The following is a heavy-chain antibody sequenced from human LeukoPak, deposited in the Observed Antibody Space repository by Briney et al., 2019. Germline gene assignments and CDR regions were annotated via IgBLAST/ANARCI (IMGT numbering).Heavy chain of an antibody. CDR2: ISYDGSNK. CDR3: AKDSEAVAYGYFDY. V-gene: IGHV3-30*18. D-gene: IGHD6-19*01. Sequence: PGRSLRLSCAASGLTFSSYGMHWVRQAPGKGLEWVAVISYDGSNKYYADSVKGRFTISRDNSKNTLYLQMNSLRAEDTAVYYCAKDSEAVAYGYFDYWGQGTLVTVSS. J-gene: IGHJ4*02. CDR1: GLTFSSYG.